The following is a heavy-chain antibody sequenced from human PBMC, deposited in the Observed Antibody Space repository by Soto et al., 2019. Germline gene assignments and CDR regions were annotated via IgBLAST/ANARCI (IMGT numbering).Heavy chain of an antibody. CDR3: ARDRAYCSTSTCYFEADY. Sequence: ASVKVSFTASGYTFTNYGISWVRQAPGQGLEWMGWISTYNGNTNYAQKLQGRVTMATDTSTSTVYMEMRSLRFDDTAVYYCARDRAYCSTSTCYFEADYWGQGTLVTVSS. D-gene: IGHD2-2*01. CDR2: ISTYNGNT. J-gene: IGHJ4*02. V-gene: IGHV1-18*01. CDR1: GYTFTNYG.